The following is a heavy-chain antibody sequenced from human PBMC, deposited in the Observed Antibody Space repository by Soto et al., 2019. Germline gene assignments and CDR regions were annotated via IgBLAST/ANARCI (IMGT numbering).Heavy chain of an antibody. CDR2: ISGDDVSG. V-gene: IGHV3-23*01. CDR1: GVTFTTNS. D-gene: IGHD6-19*01. Sequence: PGGSLRLSGVACGVTFTTNSIAWVRQAPWKGLEWVSFISGDDVSGNYADSVKGRFTISRDNSKNTLYLQMNSLRAEDTAIYYCVKEARGWQSRGSFDLCGRGTMVPFS. CDR3: VKEARGWQSRGSFDL. J-gene: IGHJ3*01.